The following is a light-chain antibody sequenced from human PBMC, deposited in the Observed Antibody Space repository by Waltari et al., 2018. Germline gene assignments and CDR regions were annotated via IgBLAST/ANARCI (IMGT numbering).Light chain of an antibody. CDR3: QQYDSTPWT. CDR2: WAC. CDR1: QSLLYKSNNKNY. Sequence: DIVMTQSPDSLAVSLGERATINCKSSQSLLYKSNNKNYLAWYQQKPGQPPKLLIYWACTRGAGVPDRFSGSGSGTDFTLTISSLQAEDVAVYYCQQYDSTPWTFGQGTKVEVK. J-gene: IGKJ1*01. V-gene: IGKV4-1*01.